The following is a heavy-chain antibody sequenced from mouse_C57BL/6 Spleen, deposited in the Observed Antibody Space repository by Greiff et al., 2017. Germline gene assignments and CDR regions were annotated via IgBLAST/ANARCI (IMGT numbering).Heavy chain of an antibody. V-gene: IGHV1-74*01. CDR1: GYTFTSYW. J-gene: IGHJ4*01. Sequence: QVQLQQPGAELVKPGASVKVSCKASGYTFTSYWMHWVKQRPGQGLEWIGRIHPSDSATNYNQKFKGKVTLTVDKSSSTAYMHLSSLTSEDSAVYYCAIGPMDYWGQGTSVTVSS. CDR2: IHPSDSAT. CDR3: AIGPMDY.